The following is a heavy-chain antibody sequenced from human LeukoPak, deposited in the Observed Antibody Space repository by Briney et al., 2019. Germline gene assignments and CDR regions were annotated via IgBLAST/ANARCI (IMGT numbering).Heavy chain of an antibody. V-gene: IGHV3-33*06. D-gene: IGHD3-16*01. J-gene: IGHJ6*02. Sequence: PGGSLRLSCAASGFTFSSYGIHWVRQAPGKGLEWVAVVWYDGKNKFYGDFVKGRFTISRDNSKNTVDLQMNSLRVEDTAVYYCAKRGTRATHGMDVWGQGPRSPSL. CDR1: GFTFSSYG. CDR3: AKRGTRATHGMDV. CDR2: VWYDGKNK.